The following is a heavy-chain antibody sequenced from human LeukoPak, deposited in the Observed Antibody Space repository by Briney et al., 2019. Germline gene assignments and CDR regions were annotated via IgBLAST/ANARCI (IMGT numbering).Heavy chain of an antibody. D-gene: IGHD1-26*01. J-gene: IGHJ4*02. CDR3: ARIGRASGGYYTLLDY. V-gene: IGHV4-39*01. CDR2: IYYSGIT. CDR1: GGSISSSSYY. Sequence: SETLSLTCTVSGGSISSSSYYWGWLRQPPGKGLEWIGSIYYSGITYYNPSLKSRVTISVDTSKNQFSLKLTSVTAADTAVYYCARIGRASGGYYTLLDYWGQGTLVTVSS.